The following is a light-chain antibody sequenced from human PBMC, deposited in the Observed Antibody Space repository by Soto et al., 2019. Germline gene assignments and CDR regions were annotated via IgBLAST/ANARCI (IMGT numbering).Light chain of an antibody. CDR2: AAS. Sequence: DIQMTQSPSSVSASVGDRVTITCRASQGVSWLAWYQQKPGKAAKLLIYAASSWQSGVPSSYSGSGSGTDFTFTISSLQPEDLATYFCQQLNGFPPTVGQGTKVAIK. CDR1: QGVSW. J-gene: IGKJ2*01. V-gene: IGKV1-12*01. CDR3: QQLNGFPPT.